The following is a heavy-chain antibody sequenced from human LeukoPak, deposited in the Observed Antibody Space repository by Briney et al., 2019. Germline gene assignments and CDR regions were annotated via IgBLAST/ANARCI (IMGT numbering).Heavy chain of an antibody. CDR2: ISYDGSNK. CDR3: ARDAGIVAFDI. J-gene: IGHJ3*02. D-gene: IGHD2-15*01. V-gene: IGHV3-30*03. CDR1: GFTFSNFG. Sequence: GGSLRLSCAAPGFTFSNFGMHWVRQAPGKGLEWVAVISYDGSNKYYADSVKGRFTISRDSARNSVSLQLNSLRVEDTAVYYCARDAGIVAFDIWGQGTVVTVSS.